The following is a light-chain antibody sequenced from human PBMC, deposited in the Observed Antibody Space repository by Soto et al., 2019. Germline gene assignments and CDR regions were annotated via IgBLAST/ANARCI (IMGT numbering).Light chain of an antibody. CDR2: NND. V-gene: IGLV1-44*01. Sequence: QSVLTQPPSASATPGQRVAISCSGSSSNIRSNTVNWYQHLPGAAPKLLIYNNDQRPSGVPDRFSGSKSGTSASLAISGLQSEDKADYYCATWDDSLSGVVFGGGTKLTVL. J-gene: IGLJ2*01. CDR3: ATWDDSLSGVV. CDR1: SSNIRSNT.